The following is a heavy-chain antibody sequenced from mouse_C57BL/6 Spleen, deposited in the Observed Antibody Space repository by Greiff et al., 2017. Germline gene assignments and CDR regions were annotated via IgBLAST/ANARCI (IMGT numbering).Heavy chain of an antibody. J-gene: IGHJ4*01. CDR2: ISYDGSN. Sequence: EVQLQQSGPGLVKPSQSLSLTCSVTGYSITSGYYWNWIRQFPGNKLEWMGYISYDGSNNYNPSLKNRISITRDTSKNQFFLKLNSVTTEDTATYYCAREGLWRNAMDYWGQGTSVTVSS. CDR3: AREGLWRNAMDY. D-gene: IGHD1-1*02. V-gene: IGHV3-6*01. CDR1: GYSITSGYY.